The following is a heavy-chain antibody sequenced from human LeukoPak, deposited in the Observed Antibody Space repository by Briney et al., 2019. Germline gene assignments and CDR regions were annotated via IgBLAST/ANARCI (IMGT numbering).Heavy chain of an antibody. CDR1: GYTLTELS. Sequence: GASVKVSCKVSGYTLTELSMRWVRQAPGKGLEWMGGFDPEDGETIYAQKFQGRVTMTEDTSTDTAYMELSSLRSEDTAVYYCATDRGLYDSSGFDYWGQGTLVTVSS. CDR3: ATDRGLYDSSGFDY. D-gene: IGHD3-22*01. CDR2: FDPEDGET. J-gene: IGHJ4*02. V-gene: IGHV1-24*01.